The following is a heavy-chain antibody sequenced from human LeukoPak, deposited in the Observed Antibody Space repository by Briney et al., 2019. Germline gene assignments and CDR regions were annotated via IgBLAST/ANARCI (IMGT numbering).Heavy chain of an antibody. CDR2: VYYSGST. D-gene: IGHD5-24*01. CDR1: GGSITSSSYY. CDR3: ARGEPYLEMATNV. V-gene: IGHV4-39*01. J-gene: IGHJ4*02. Sequence: SETLSLTCTVSGGSITSSSYYWGWIRQPPGKGLEWIGSVYYSGSTYYNPSLKSRVTMSVDTSKNQFSLKLSSVTAADTAVYYCARGEPYLEMATNVWGQGTLVTVSS.